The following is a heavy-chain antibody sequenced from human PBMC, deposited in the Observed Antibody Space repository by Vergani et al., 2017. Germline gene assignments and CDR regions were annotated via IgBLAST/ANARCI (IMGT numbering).Heavy chain of an antibody. CDR3: AHRLRHDSSGWPDAFDI. Sequence: QITLKESGPTLVKPTQTLTLTCTFSGFSLSTSGVGVGWIRQPPGKALEWLALIYWNDDKRYSPSLKSRLTITKDTSKNQVVLTMTNMDPVDTATYYCAHRLRHDSSGWPDAFDIWGQGTMVTVSS. V-gene: IGHV2-5*01. CDR2: IYWNDDK. D-gene: IGHD3-22*01. CDR1: GFSLSTSGVG. J-gene: IGHJ3*02.